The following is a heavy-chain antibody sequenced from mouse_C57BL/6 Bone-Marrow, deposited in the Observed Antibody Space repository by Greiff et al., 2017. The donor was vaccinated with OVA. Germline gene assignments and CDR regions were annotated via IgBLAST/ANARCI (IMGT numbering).Heavy chain of an antibody. Sequence: EVQLVESGGGLVKPGGSLKLSCAASGFTFSSYAMSWVRQTPEKRLEWVATISDGGSYTYYPNNVKGRFTISRDNAKNKLYLQMSHLKSEDTAMYYGAGDRSYGRSYLWYFDDWGTGTTVTVSS. D-gene: IGHD1-1*01. J-gene: IGHJ1*03. V-gene: IGHV5-4*01. CDR3: AGDRSYGRSYLWYFDD. CDR2: ISDGGSYT. CDR1: GFTFSSYA.